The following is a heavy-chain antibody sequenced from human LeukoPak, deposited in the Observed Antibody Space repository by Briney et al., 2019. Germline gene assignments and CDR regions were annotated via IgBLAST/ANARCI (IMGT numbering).Heavy chain of an antibody. J-gene: IGHJ4*02. D-gene: IGHD3-3*01. CDR1: GFTVSNKY. CDR3: AAGRSGVFDY. Sequence: GGSLRLSCAASGFTVSNKYMYWVRQAPGKGLEWVSVIYSGGGTYYADSVKGRSTISRDNSKNTLYFLMNSLRAEDTAVYYCAAGRSGVFDYWGQGTLVTVSS. V-gene: IGHV3-53*01. CDR2: IYSGGGT.